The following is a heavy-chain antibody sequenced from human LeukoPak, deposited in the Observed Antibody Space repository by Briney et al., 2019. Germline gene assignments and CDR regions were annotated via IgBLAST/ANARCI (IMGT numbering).Heavy chain of an antibody. CDR1: GGSISSGGYY. V-gene: IGHV4-61*08. D-gene: IGHD5-18*01. CDR2: IYYSGST. J-gene: IGHJ4*02. Sequence: SETLSLTCTVSGGSISSGGYYWSWIRQHPGKGLEWIGYIYYSGSTNYNPSLKSRVTISVDMSKNQFSLKLSSVTAADTAVYYCARATWDTAVIDYWGQGTLVTVST. CDR3: ARATWDTAVIDY.